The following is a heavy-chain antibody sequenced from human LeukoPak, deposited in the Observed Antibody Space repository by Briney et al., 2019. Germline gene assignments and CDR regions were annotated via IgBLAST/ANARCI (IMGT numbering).Heavy chain of an antibody. CDR2: INQDGSEK. CDR1: GFTFSSHW. Sequence: GRSLRLSCAASGFTFSSHWMSWVRQAPGKGLEWVANINQDGSEKYYVDSVKGRFTISRDNAKNSLYVQMNSLRGEDTAVYYCARDHVVRGLVWDYWGQGTLVTVSS. J-gene: IGHJ4*02. V-gene: IGHV3-7*05. CDR3: ARDHVVRGLVWDY. D-gene: IGHD3-10*01.